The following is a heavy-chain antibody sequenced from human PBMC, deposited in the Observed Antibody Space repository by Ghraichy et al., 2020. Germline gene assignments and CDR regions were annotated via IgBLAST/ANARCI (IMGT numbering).Heavy chain of an antibody. CDR2: ISAYNGNT. V-gene: IGHV1-18*04. D-gene: IGHD2-2*01. CDR3: ARGPLYCSSTSCYVGEVDY. J-gene: IGHJ4*02. CDR1: GYTFTSYG. Sequence: ASVKVSCKASGYTFTSYGISWVRQAPGQGLEWMGWISAYNGNTNYAQKPQGRVTMTTDTSTSTAYMELRSLRSDDTAVYYCARGPLYCSSTSCYVGEVDYWGQGTLVTVSS.